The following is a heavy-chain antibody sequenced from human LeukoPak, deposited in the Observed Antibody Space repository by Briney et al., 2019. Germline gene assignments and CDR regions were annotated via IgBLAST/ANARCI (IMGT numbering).Heavy chain of an antibody. CDR1: GFTFSSCA. V-gene: IGHV3-23*01. CDR2: ISGSGGST. J-gene: IGHJ4*02. CDR3: TRSRDYNSGSYPGF. Sequence: GGSLRLSCAASGFTFSSCAMSWVRQAPGKGLEWVSAISGSGGSTYYADSVKGRFTISRDNAKNKLYLQMNSLRAEDTAVYYCTRSRDYNSGSYPGFWGQGILVTVSS. D-gene: IGHD3-10*01.